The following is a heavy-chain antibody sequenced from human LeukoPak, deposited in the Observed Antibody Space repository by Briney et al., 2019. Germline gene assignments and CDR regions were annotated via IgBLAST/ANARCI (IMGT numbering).Heavy chain of an antibody. D-gene: IGHD5-24*01. CDR2: INHSGST. CDR3: ARGRRERWLQSMVELDY. Sequence: SETLSLTCAVYGGSFSGYYWSWPRQPPGKGLEWIGEINHSGSTNYNPPLKSRVTISVDTSKNQFSLKLSSVTAADTAVYYCARGRRERWLQSMVELDYWGQGTLVTVSS. V-gene: IGHV4-34*01. CDR1: GGSFSGYY. J-gene: IGHJ4*02.